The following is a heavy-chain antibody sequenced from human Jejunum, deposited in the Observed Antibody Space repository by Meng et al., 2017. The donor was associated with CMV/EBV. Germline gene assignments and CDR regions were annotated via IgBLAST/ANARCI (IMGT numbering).Heavy chain of an antibody. J-gene: IGHJ5*02. Sequence: SGDSIRRGEHYWNWIRQPPGKGLEWIGHIFHTGTTSYNPSLKSRLSMSVDTSKNQFYLTLTSVTAADTAVYYCAREVTTANWLDPWGQGTLVTVSS. CDR3: AREVTTANWLDP. CDR1: GDSIRRGEHY. D-gene: IGHD4-17*01. CDR2: IFHTGTT. V-gene: IGHV4-30-4*08.